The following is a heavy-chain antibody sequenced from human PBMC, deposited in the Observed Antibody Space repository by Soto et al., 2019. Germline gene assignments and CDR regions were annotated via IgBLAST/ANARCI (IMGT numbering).Heavy chain of an antibody. CDR1: TESFSNYY. D-gene: IGHD2-8*02. V-gene: IGHV4-34*01. CDR3: VGGRGRLVGFDY. Sequence: QVQLQQWGAGLLKPSETLSLTCAVNTESFSNYYWSWIRQPPGKGLEWVGEINDSGNTNYSPSLKGRVTISVDTSKNPFSLKLASMTAADTAIYYCVGGRGRLVGFDYWGQGTLVTVSS. J-gene: IGHJ4*02. CDR2: INDSGNT.